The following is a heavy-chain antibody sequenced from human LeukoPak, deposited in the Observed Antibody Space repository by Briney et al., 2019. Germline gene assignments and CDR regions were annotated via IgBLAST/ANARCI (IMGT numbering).Heavy chain of an antibody. V-gene: IGHV3-11*01. CDR3: ARASVTTIDWFDP. Sequence: GSLRLSCVASGFNFSDYYMSWIRQAPGKGLKWISFISSSSSAIYYAASVKGRFTISRDNAKNSLYLQMNSLRVEDTAVYYCARASVTTIDWFDPWGQGTLVTVSS. CDR1: GFNFSDYY. D-gene: IGHD4-17*01. CDR2: ISSSSSAI. J-gene: IGHJ5*02.